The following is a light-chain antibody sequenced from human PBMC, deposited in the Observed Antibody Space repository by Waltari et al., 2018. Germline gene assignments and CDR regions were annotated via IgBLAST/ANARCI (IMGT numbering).Light chain of an antibody. CDR1: QSVSSS. V-gene: IGKV3-11*01. Sequence: EIVLTQSPATLSLSPGERATLSCRASQSVSSSLAWDQQKPGQAPRLLIYDASNRATGIPARFSGSGSGTDFTLTISSLEPEDFAVYYCQQRSNWPTFGGGTKVEIK. CDR3: QQRSNWPT. J-gene: IGKJ4*01. CDR2: DAS.